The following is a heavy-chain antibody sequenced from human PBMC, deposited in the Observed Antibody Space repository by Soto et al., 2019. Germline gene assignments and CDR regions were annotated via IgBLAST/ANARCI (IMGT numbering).Heavy chain of an antibody. J-gene: IGHJ6*02. D-gene: IGHD6-13*01. CDR2: IRSKAYGGTT. Sequence: GGALRLSCTNSVFTFGYYAMTWSRQAPGKGLEWVGVIRSKAYGGTTDYAASVKGRFTISRDDSKSIAYLQMNSLKSEDTGVYYCTKYTYTSRYAYYGMDVWGHGTTVTVSS. CDR1: VFTFGYYA. V-gene: IGHV3-49*03. CDR3: TKYTYTSRYAYYGMDV.